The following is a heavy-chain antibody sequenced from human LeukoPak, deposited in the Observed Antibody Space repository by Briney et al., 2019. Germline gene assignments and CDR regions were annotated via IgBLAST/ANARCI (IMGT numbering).Heavy chain of an antibody. CDR3: ARDQLNYYDSSGYLSGAFDI. Sequence: GGSLRLSCAASGFTFSSYSMNWVRQAPGKGLEWVSSISSSSSYIYYADSVKGRLTISRDNAKNSLYLQMNSLRAEDTAVYYCARDQLNYYDSSGYLSGAFDIWGQGTMVTVSS. CDR1: GFTFSSYS. V-gene: IGHV3-21*01. D-gene: IGHD3-22*01. CDR2: ISSSSSYI. J-gene: IGHJ3*02.